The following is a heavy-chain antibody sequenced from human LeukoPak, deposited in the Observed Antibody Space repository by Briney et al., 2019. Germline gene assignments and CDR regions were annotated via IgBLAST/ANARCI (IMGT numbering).Heavy chain of an antibody. CDR2: ISGSGGST. CDR3: AREMELQQLVNPLDY. CDR1: GFTFSSYA. D-gene: IGHD6-13*01. V-gene: IGHV3-23*01. Sequence: GGSLRLSCAASGFTFSSYAMSWVRQAPGKGLEWVSAISGSGGSTYYADSVKGRFTISRDNSKNTLYLQMNSLRAEDTAVYYCAREMELQQLVNPLDYWGQGTLVTVSS. J-gene: IGHJ4*02.